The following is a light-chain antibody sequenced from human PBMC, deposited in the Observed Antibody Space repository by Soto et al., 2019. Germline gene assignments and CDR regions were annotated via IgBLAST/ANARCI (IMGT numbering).Light chain of an antibody. CDR2: KAS. CDR3: QQYNSYPYT. CDR1: QSISSW. V-gene: IGKV1-5*03. J-gene: IGKJ2*01. Sequence: DNRMKQSPSTMSASVGDRGTITCRASQSISSWLAWYQQKPGKAPKLLIYKASSLESGVPSRFSGSGSGTEFTLTISSLQPDDFATYYCQQYNSYPYTFGQGTKLEIK.